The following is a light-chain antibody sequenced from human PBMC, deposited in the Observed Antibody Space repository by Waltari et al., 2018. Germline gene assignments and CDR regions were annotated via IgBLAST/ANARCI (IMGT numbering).Light chain of an antibody. CDR3: QQTYSTPYT. V-gene: IGKV1-39*01. J-gene: IGKJ2*01. CDR2: AAS. CDR1: QTIRNY. Sequence: DIQLTQSPSSLSASVGDRVTITCRASQTIRNYLNWYKHKPGEAPKLLIFAASNLQSGVPSRFSGSGSRTDFTLIISSLQPADFATYFCQQTYSTPYTFGQGTKLEIK.